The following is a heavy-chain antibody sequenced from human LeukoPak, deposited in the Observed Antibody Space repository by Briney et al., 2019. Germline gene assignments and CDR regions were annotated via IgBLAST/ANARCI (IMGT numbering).Heavy chain of an antibody. D-gene: IGHD6-13*01. CDR1: GYTFTSYD. CDR2: MNPNSGNT. CDR3: ARDHSSSWYYYYYYMDV. V-gene: IGHV1-8*01. J-gene: IGHJ6*03. Sequence: GASVKVSCKASGYTFTSYDINWVRQTTGQGLEWMGWMNPNSGNTGYAQKFQGRVTMTRNTSISTAYMELSSLRSEDTAVYYCARDHSSSWYYYYYYMDVWGKGTTVTISS.